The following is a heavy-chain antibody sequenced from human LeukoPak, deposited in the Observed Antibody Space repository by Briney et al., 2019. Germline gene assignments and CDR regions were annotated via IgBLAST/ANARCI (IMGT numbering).Heavy chain of an antibody. Sequence: ASVKVSCTASGYTFTNYDMSWVRQASGQGLEWMGWMNPNSGNTGYAQKFQGRVTITRNTSISTAYMELSSLRSEDTAVYYCASRLGSVLGAFDSWGQGTLVTVSS. CDR3: ASRLGSVLGAFDS. D-gene: IGHD3-10*01. V-gene: IGHV1-8*03. J-gene: IGHJ4*02. CDR2: MNPNSGNT. CDR1: GYTFTNYD.